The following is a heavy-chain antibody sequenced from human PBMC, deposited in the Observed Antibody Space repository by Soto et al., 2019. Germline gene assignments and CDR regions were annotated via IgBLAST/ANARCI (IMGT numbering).Heavy chain of an antibody. V-gene: IGHV3-53*01. CDR2: IYSGGST. J-gene: IGHJ4*02. Sequence: PGGSLRLSCAASGFTVSSNYMSWVRQAPGKGLEWVSVIYSGGSTYYADSVKGRFTISRDNPKNTLYLQMNSLRAEDTAVYYCARGASLNYDFWSGYYSDWGQGTLVTVSS. CDR3: ARGASLNYDFWSGYYSD. D-gene: IGHD3-3*01. CDR1: GFTVSSNY.